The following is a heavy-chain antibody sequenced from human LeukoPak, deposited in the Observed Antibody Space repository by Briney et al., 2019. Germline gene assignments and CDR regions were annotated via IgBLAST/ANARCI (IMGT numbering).Heavy chain of an antibody. Sequence: GGSLRLSCAASDFSFITYAMSWVRQAPGKGLERVSAISGSGGSTYYADSVKGRFTISRDNSKNTLYLQMNSLRAEDTAVYYCAKDSTVGLKGTYYFDYWGQGTLVTVSS. CDR1: DFSFITYA. J-gene: IGHJ4*02. V-gene: IGHV3-23*01. CDR3: AKDSTVGLKGTYYFDY. CDR2: ISGSGGST. D-gene: IGHD3/OR15-3a*01.